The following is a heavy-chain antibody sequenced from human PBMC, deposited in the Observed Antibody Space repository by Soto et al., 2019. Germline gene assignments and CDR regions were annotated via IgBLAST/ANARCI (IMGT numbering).Heavy chain of an antibody. CDR3: AKELPYSSGWPLFDY. Sequence: PGVSLRLSCAASGFTFSSYGMHWVRQAPGKGLEWVAVISYDGSNKYYADSVKGRFTISRDNSKNALYLQMNSLRAEDTAVYYCAKELPYSSGWPLFDYWGQGTLVTVSS. D-gene: IGHD6-19*01. CDR1: GFTFSSYG. CDR2: ISYDGSNK. V-gene: IGHV3-30*18. J-gene: IGHJ4*02.